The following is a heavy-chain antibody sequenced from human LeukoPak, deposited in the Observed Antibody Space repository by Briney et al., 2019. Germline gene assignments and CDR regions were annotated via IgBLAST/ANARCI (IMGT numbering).Heavy chain of an antibody. D-gene: IGHD4/OR15-4a*01. J-gene: IGHJ5*02. CDR1: GYTFTSYG. CDR3: ASYDYQSYWFDP. Sequence: ASVKVSCKASGYTFTSYGIGRVRQAPGQGLEWMGWISAYNGNTNYAQKLQGRVTMTTDTSTSTAYMELRSLRSDDTAVYYCASYDYQSYWFDPWGQGTLVTVSS. V-gene: IGHV1-18*01. CDR2: ISAYNGNT.